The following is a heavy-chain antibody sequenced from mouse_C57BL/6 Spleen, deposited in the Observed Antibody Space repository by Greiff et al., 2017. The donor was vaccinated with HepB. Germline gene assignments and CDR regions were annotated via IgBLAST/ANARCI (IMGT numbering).Heavy chain of an antibody. D-gene: IGHD1-1*01. CDR3: VRHAVSTTVVAPYFDV. V-gene: IGHV10-1*01. CDR1: GFSFNTYA. J-gene: IGHJ1*03. CDR2: IRSKSNNYAT. Sequence: EVQLVESGGGLVQPKGSLKLSCAASGFSFNTYAMNWVRQAPGKGLEWVARIRSKSNNYATYYADSVKDRFTISRDDSESMLYLPMNTLKTEDTAMYYCVRHAVSTTVVAPYFDVWGTGTTVTVSS.